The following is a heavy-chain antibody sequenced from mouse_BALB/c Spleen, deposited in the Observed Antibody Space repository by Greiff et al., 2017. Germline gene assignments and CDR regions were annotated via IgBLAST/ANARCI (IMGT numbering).Heavy chain of an antibody. V-gene: IGHV7-3*02. CDR3: ARDMCGKAMDY. CDR1: GFTFTDYY. Sequence: EVQLQESGGGLVQPGGSLRLSCATSGFTFTDYYMSWVRQPPGKALEWLGFIRNKANGYTTEYSASVKGRFTISRDNSQSILYLHMNTLRAEDSATYYCARDMCGKAMDYWGQGTSVTVSS. D-gene: IGHD1-1*02. CDR2: IRNKANGYTT. J-gene: IGHJ4*01.